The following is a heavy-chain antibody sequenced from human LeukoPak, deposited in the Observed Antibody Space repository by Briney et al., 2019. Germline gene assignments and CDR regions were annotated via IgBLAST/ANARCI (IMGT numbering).Heavy chain of an antibody. CDR1: GFTFGTSW. D-gene: IGHD3-22*01. CDR2: INSDGKST. CDR3: VRDMGYYDKV. J-gene: IGHJ4*02. Sequence: GGSLTLSCAAYGFTFGTSWMRWVRHAPGEGLVWVSRINSDGKSTNYADFVKGRFTISRDNAKKTLYLQMNSLRAEDTAVYYCVRDMGYYDKVWGQGTLVTVSS. V-gene: IGHV3-74*01.